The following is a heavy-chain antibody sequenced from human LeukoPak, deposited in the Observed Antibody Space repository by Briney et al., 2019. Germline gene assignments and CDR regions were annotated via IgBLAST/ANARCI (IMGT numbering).Heavy chain of an antibody. V-gene: IGHV1-69*13. CDR2: IIPIFGTA. D-gene: IGHD2-15*01. Sequence: SVKVSCKASGYTFTSYAMHWVRQAPGQRLEWMGGIIPIFGTANYAQKFQGRVTITADESTSTAYMELRSLRSDDTAVYYCAREAPGYCSGGSCYSPHYYYMDVWGKGTTVTISS. J-gene: IGHJ6*03. CDR3: AREAPGYCSGGSCYSPHYYYMDV. CDR1: GYTFTSYA.